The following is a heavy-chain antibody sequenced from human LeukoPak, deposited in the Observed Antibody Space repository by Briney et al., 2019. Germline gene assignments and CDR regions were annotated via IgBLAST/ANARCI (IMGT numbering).Heavy chain of an antibody. CDR1: GYTFTGYY. J-gene: IGHJ6*03. CDR3: ARDKRLGVFNYFYYYMDV. CDR2: INPNSGGT. Sequence: ASVKVSCKASGYTFTGYYMHWVRQAPGQGLEWMGWINPNSGGTNYAQKFQGRVTMARDTSISTAYMELSRLRSDDTAVYYCARDKRLGVFNYFYYYMDVWGKGTTVTVSS. D-gene: IGHD3-10*01. V-gene: IGHV1-2*02.